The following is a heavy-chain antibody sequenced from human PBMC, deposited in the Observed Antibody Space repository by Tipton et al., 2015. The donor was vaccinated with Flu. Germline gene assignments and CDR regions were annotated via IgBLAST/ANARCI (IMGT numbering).Heavy chain of an antibody. V-gene: IGHV4-39*07. J-gene: IGHJ3*02. CDR1: GGSISTSGYY. CDR3: ARVGAVTMVRGLAFDAFDI. D-gene: IGHD3-10*01. Sequence: TLSLTCTVSGGSISTSGYYWGWIRQPPGKGLAWIGSIRYGGSSYYTPSLKSRVTISLDMSKDQFSLKLASVTAADTAVYYCARVGAVTMVRGLAFDAFDIWGRGTMVAVSS. CDR2: IRYGGSS.